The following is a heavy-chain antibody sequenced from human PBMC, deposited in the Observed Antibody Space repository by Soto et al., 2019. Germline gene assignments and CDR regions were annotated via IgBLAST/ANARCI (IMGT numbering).Heavy chain of an antibody. CDR3: ARAQYYYDSSGYYPFDY. D-gene: IGHD3-22*01. CDR1: GGTFSSYA. J-gene: IGHJ4*02. V-gene: IGHV1-69*13. CDR2: IIPIFGTA. Sequence: GASVKVSCKASGGTFSSYAISWVRQAPGRGLEWMGGIIPIFGTANYAQKFQGRVTITADESTSTAYMELSSLRSEDTAVYYCARAQYYYDSSGYYPFDYWGQGTLVTVSS.